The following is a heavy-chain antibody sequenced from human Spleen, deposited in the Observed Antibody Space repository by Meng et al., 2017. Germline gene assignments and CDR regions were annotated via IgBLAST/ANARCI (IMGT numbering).Heavy chain of an antibody. J-gene: IGHJ4*02. D-gene: IGHD4-11*01. Sequence: QVQLQQWGAGLLKPSETLSLTCAVYGGSFSGYYWSWIRQPPGKGLEWIGEINHSGSTNYNPSLKSRVTISVDTSKNQFSLKLSSVTAADSAVYYCARGPTTMAHDFDYWGQGTLVTVFS. CDR3: ARGPTTMAHDFDY. V-gene: IGHV4-34*01. CDR1: GGSFSGYY. CDR2: INHSGST.